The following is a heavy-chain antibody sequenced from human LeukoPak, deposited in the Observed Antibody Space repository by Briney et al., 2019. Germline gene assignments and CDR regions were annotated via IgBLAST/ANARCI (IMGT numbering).Heavy chain of an antibody. D-gene: IGHD4/OR15-4a*01. Sequence: GGSLRLSCAASGFTFSSYAMSWVRQAPGKGLEWVSAISGSGGSTYYADSVKGRFTISRDNSKNMLYLQMNSLRAEDTAVYYCAKESGALGAPLYDYWGRGILVTASS. CDR1: GFTFSSYA. J-gene: IGHJ4*02. CDR2: ISGSGGST. V-gene: IGHV3-23*01. CDR3: AKESGALGAPLYDY.